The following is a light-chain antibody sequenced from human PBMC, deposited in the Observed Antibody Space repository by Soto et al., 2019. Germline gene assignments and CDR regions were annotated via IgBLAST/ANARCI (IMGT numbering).Light chain of an antibody. CDR3: HQFNKGPPWT. CDR2: GVS. CDR1: QSVSSD. V-gene: IGKV3-15*01. Sequence: EVVLTQSPATLSVSPGERAILSCRASQSVSSDLASYQQKPGQAPRLLMYGVSTRATAIPPRFSGSGSGTEFTLTISGLQPVDFAVYYCHQFNKGPPWTFGQGTKVDIK. J-gene: IGKJ1*01.